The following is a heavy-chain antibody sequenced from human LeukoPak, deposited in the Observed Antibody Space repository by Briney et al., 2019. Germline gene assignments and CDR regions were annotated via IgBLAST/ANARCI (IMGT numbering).Heavy chain of an antibody. Sequence: SETLSLTCTVSGGSISSYYWTWIRQPPGKGLEWIGLVFYSGDTNYNPSLQSRATISVDPSENQFSLTLSSVTDADTAVYYCARSLNVVLVGGAWFDPWGQGTLVTVSS. V-gene: IGHV4-59*01. CDR2: VFYSGDT. CDR1: GGSISSYY. D-gene: IGHD2-15*01. CDR3: ARSLNVVLVGGAWFDP. J-gene: IGHJ5*02.